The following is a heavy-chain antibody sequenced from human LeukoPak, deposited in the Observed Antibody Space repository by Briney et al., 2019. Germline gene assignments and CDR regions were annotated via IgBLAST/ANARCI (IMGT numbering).Heavy chain of an antibody. Sequence: GGSLRLSCAASGFSFSSYGMHWVRQAPGKGLEWVAFISYDGSNKYYADSVKGRFTIFRDNSKNTLDLQMNSLRAEDTAIYYCAKDGTWAFDYWGQGTLLTVSS. CDR3: AKDGTWAFDY. V-gene: IGHV3-30*05. CDR1: GFSFSSYG. J-gene: IGHJ4*02. D-gene: IGHD1-26*01. CDR2: ISYDGSNK.